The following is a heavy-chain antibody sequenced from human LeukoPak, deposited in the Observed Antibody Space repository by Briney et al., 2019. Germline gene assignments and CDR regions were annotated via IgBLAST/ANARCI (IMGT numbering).Heavy chain of an antibody. D-gene: IGHD3-9*01. J-gene: IGHJ4*02. CDR2: IIPILSIA. CDR1: GGTFSSYA. CDR3: ARDPGGYYDILTGYYMSDY. V-gene: IGHV1-69*04. Sequence: GASVKVSCKASGGTFSSYAISWVRQAPGQGLEWMGRIIPILSIANYAQKFQGRVTITADKSTSTAYMELSSLRPEDTAVYYCARDPGGYYDILTGYYMSDYWGQGTLVTVSS.